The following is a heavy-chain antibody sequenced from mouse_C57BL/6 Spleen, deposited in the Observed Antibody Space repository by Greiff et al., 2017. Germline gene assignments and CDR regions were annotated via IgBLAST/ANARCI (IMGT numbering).Heavy chain of an antibody. CDR3: ASMRVYYDYDEGYYFDY. J-gene: IGHJ2*01. CDR2: ISYDGSN. V-gene: IGHV3-6*01. CDR1: GYSITSGYY. Sequence: VQLKESGPGLVKPSQSLSLTCSVTGYSITSGYYWNWIRQFPGNKLEWMGYISYDGSNNYNPSLKNRISITRDTSKNQFFLKLNSVTTEDTATYYCASMRVYYDYDEGYYFDYWGQGTTLTVSS. D-gene: IGHD2-4*01.